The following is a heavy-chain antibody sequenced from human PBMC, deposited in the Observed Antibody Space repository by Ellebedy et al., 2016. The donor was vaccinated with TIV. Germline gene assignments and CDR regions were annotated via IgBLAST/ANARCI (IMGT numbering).Heavy chain of an antibody. D-gene: IGHD3-10*01. V-gene: IGHV3-7*03. CDR3: TREPLDYYGSEAFDV. CDR1: GFTFSNFW. J-gene: IGHJ3*01. Sequence: GESLKISCTASGFTFSNFWMSWVRQAPGKGLEWVANIKKDGSDEYYVDSVKGRFTISRDNAANSLYLQMNSLRAEDTAVYYCTREPLDYYGSEAFDVWGQGTMVTVSS. CDR2: IKKDGSDE.